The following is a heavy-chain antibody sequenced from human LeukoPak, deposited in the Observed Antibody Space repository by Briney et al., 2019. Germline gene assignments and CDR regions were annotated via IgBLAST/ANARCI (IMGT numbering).Heavy chain of an antibody. V-gene: IGHV3-66*01. CDR1: GFTVSSAY. CDR3: ARDLYCGGDCYPYYSYGMDV. D-gene: IGHD2-21*02. CDR2: IYSGGSR. J-gene: IGHJ6*02. Sequence: GGSLRLSCAVSGFTVSSAYMSWVRQAPGKGLEWVSVIYSGGSRNYADSVRGRFTISRDMSKNTLSLEMNSLRAEDTAVYYCARDLYCGGDCYPYYSYGMDVWGQGTTVTVS.